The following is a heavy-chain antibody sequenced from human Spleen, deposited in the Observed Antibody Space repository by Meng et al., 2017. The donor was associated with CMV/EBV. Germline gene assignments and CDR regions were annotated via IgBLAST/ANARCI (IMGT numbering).Heavy chain of an antibody. CDR3: ARVNYYGSESHIDY. J-gene: IGHJ4*02. Sequence: GGSLRLSCAASGFTLSSYSMNWVRQAPGRGLEWVSYITSSSGTIYYADSVKGRFTISRDNAKNSLYLQMNSLRADDTAVYYCARVNYYGSESHIDYWGQGTLVTVSS. V-gene: IGHV3-48*04. D-gene: IGHD3-10*01. CDR2: ITSSSGTI. CDR1: GFTLSSYS.